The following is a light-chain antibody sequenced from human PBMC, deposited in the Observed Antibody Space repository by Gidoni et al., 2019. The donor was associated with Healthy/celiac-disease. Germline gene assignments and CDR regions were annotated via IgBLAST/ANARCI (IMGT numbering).Light chain of an antibody. CDR2: DAS. CDR1: QSVSSY. V-gene: IGKV3-11*01. Sequence: EIVLTQSPATLSLSPGERATLSCRASQSVSSYLAGYQQKPGQAPRPLIYDASNRATGIPDRFSGSGSGTDFTLTISSLEPEDFAVYYCQQRSNWPPLTFGGGTKVEIK. CDR3: QQRSNWPPLT. J-gene: IGKJ4*01.